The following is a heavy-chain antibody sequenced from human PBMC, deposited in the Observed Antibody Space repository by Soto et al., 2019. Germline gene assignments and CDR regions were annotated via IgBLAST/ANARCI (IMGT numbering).Heavy chain of an antibody. CDR2: IYYSGST. Sequence: SETLSLTCTVSGGSISSSSYYWGWIRQPPGKGLEWIGSIYYSGSTYYNPSLKSRVTISVDTSKNQFSLKLSSVTAADTAVYYCASQTTQITKLVTPLYRDYCDKGPMVTLSS. J-gene: IGHJ4*02. CDR3: ASQTTQITKLVTPLYRDY. D-gene: IGHD6-13*01. V-gene: IGHV4-39*01. CDR1: GGSISSSSYY.